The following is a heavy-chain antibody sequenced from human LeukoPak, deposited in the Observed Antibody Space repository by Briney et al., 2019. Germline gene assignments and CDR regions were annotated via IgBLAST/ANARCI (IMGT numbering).Heavy chain of an antibody. CDR3: TTRITIFGVVIGLDY. J-gene: IGHJ4*02. V-gene: IGHV3-15*01. D-gene: IGHD3-3*01. CDR1: GFTFSNAW. CDR2: IKSKTDGGTT. Sequence: PGGSLRLSRAASGFTFSNAWMSWVRRAPGKGLEWVGRIKSKTDGGTTDYAAPVKGRFTISRDDSKNTLYLQMNSLKTEDTAVYYCTTRITIFGVVIGLDYWGQGTLVTVSS.